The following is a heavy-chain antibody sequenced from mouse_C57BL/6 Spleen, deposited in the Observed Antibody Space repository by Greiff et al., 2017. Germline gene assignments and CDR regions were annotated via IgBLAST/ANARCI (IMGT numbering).Heavy chain of an antibody. CDR1: GYTFTGYW. J-gene: IGHJ3*01. CDR3: ATTGAGFAY. CDR2: ILPGRGST. D-gene: IGHD4-1*01. Sequence: VQLQQSGAGLMKPGASVKLSCKATGYTFTGYWIEWVQQTPGHGLEWIGEILPGRGSTNYNEKFKGKATFTTDTSSNTAYMQLSSLTTEDSDICDCATTGAGFAYWGQGTLVTVSA. V-gene: IGHV1-9*01.